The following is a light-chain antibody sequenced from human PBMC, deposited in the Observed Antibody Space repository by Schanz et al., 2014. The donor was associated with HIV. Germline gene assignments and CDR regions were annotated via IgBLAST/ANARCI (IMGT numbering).Light chain of an antibody. J-gene: IGKJ2*01. CDR2: RAS. V-gene: IGKV3-15*01. CDR1: QSVGSD. CDR3: QQYGSSPYT. Sequence: EIVMTQSPATLSVSPGERATLSCRASQSVGSDLAWYQQKPGLPPRLLIYRASTRATGIPARFSGSGSGTEFTLTISRLEPEDFAVYYCQQYGSSPYTFGQGTKVEIK.